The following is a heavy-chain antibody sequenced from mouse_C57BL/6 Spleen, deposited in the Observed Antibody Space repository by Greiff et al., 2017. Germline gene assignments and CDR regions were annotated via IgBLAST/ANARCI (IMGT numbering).Heavy chain of an antibody. CDR3: AKRVSYEGYVDV. CDR2: IWGGGST. V-gene: IGHV2-9*01. Sequence: QVQLKESGPGLVAPSQSLSITCTVSGFSLTSYGVDWVRQPPGKGLEWLGVIWGGGSTNYYSALMSRLSNSKDKSKSQVFLKINSLHTDDTAMYYCAKRVSYEGYVDVWGTGTTVTVSS. J-gene: IGHJ1*03. D-gene: IGHD1-1*02. CDR1: GFSLTSYG.